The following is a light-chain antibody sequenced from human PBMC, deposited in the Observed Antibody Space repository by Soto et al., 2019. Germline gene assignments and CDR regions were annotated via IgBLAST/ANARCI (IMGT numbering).Light chain of an antibody. CDR2: DVS. CDR3: SSYTSISRV. CDR1: SSDVDGYKY. Sequence: QSALTQPASVSGSPGQSITISCTGTSSDVDGYKYVSWYQQHPGKAPKLMIYDVSNRPSGVSNRFSGSKSGNTASLTISGLQDEDEADYYCSSYTSISRVFGGGTKLTVL. J-gene: IGLJ2*01. V-gene: IGLV2-14*01.